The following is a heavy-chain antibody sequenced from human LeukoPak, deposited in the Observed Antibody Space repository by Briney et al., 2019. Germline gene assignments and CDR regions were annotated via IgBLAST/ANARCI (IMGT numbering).Heavy chain of an antibody. D-gene: IGHD3-3*01. Sequence: GPSLRLSCAASGFTLRNYAMSWVSQAPGKGLEWVSAIVGNGVSTYYADSVQGRFTISRDTSKNTLYLQMNSLRAEDTALYYCTKWKDYDCSTGYYDSDYWGQGTVVTVSS. CDR3: TKWKDYDCSTGYYDSDY. J-gene: IGHJ4*02. V-gene: IGHV3-23*01. CDR2: IVGNGVST. CDR1: GFTLRNYA.